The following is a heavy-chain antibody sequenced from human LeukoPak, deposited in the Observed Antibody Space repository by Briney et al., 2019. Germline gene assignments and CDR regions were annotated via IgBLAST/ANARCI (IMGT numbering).Heavy chain of an antibody. CDR2: IKEDGTEE. D-gene: IGHD1-26*01. V-gene: IGHV3-7*05. CDR1: GFTFTSSW. J-gene: IGHJ5*02. Sequence: GGSLRLSCAASGFTFTSSWMTWVRQAPGKGLEWVAHIKEDGTEEYYIDSVKGRFSISRDNAKNTLYLQMSSVRAEDTAVYYCARQWVKSGMYNWFDPWGQGTLVTVSS. CDR3: ARQWVKSGMYNWFDP.